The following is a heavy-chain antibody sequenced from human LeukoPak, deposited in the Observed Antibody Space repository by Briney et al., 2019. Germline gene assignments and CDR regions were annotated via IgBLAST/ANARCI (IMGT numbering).Heavy chain of an antibody. CDR2: IRSKAYGGTI. CDR1: GFTFGDYA. J-gene: IGHJ4*02. V-gene: IGHV3-49*04. D-gene: IGHD2-21*02. CDR3: AHRGGTAPFDY. Sequence: GGSLRLSCTASGFTFGDYAMSWVRQAPGKGLEWVGFIRSKAYGGTIEYAASVKGRFTISRDDSKSIAYLQMNSLKTEDTAVYYCAHRGGTAPFDYWGQGTLVTVFS.